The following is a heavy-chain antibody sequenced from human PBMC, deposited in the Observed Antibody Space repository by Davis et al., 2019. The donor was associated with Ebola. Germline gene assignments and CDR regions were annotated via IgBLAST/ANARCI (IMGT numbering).Heavy chain of an antibody. CDR1: GYTFTAYH. Sequence: AASVKVSCKTSGYTFTAYHMHWVRQAPGQGLEWMGRMNPNSGGTNYAQKFQGRVTMTRDTSINTAYMELSRLSYDDTAVYYCARLCSSSCPNDYWGQGTLVTVSS. CDR3: ARLCSSSCPNDY. V-gene: IGHV1-2*06. CDR2: MNPNSGGT. J-gene: IGHJ4*02. D-gene: IGHD2-2*01.